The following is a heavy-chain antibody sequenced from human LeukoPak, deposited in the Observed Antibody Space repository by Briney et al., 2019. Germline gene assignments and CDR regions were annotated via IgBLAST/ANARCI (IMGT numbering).Heavy chain of an antibody. D-gene: IGHD6-13*01. CDR3: ARLGGYSSSWYNYYYYYMDV. V-gene: IGHV4-34*01. CDR2: INHSGST. Sequence: SETLSLTCAVYGGSFSGYYWSWIRQPPGKGLEWIGEINHSGSTNYNPSLKSRVTISVDTSKNQFSLKLSSVTAADTAVYYCARLGGYSSSWYNYYYYYMDVWGKGTTVTISS. CDR1: GGSFSGYY. J-gene: IGHJ6*03.